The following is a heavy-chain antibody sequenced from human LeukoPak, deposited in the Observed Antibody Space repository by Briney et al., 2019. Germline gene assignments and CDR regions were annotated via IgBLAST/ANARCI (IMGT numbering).Heavy chain of an antibody. Sequence: ASLKVSCTASGYTFTSYYIKWVRHDAGQGLQWMGWMNLNSGSTGYAQKFQGRVTITADKSTSTAYMELSSLRSEDTAVYYCARDRGHYYDSSGYLYYFDYWGQGTLVTVSS. CDR2: MNLNSGST. CDR3: ARDRGHYYDSSGYLYYFDY. D-gene: IGHD3-22*01. V-gene: IGHV1-8*03. CDR1: GYTFTSYY. J-gene: IGHJ4*02.